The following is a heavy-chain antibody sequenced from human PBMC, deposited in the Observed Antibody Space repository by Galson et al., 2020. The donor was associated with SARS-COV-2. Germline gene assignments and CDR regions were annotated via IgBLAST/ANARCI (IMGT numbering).Heavy chain of an antibody. D-gene: IGHD3-10*01. CDR2: IFPRDSDI. J-gene: IGHJ6*02. Sequence: GESLKISCKSSGFSFSNYWIAWVRQKPGKGLEWLGIIFPRDSDIRYNPSFQGQVTLSADMSITTAQLQWSSLETSDTDTYYCARQPAASPPFYRLKHYYGMYVWGHGTTV. V-gene: IGHV5-51*01. CDR3: ARQPAASPPFYRLKHYYGMYV. CDR1: GFSFSNYW.